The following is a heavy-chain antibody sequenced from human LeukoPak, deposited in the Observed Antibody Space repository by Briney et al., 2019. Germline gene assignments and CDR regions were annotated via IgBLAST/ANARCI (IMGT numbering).Heavy chain of an antibody. D-gene: IGHD3-22*01. CDR2: ISYDGSNK. CDR3: AKAPRPDYYDSSGYYLSPVDY. Sequence: GGSLRLSCAASGFTFSSYGMHWVRQAPSRGLEWVAVISYDGSNKYYADSVKGRFTISRDNSKNTLYLQMNSLRAEDTAVYYCAKAPRPDYYDSSGYYLSPVDYWGQGTLVTVSS. CDR1: GFTFSSYG. V-gene: IGHV3-30*18. J-gene: IGHJ4*02.